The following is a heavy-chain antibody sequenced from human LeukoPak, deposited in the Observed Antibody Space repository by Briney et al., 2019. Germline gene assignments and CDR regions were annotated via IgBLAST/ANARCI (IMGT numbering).Heavy chain of an antibody. J-gene: IGHJ6*02. Sequence: SETLSLTCTVSGCSISSSSYYWGWIRQPPGKGLEWIGSIYYSGSTYYNPSLKSRVTISVDTSKNQFSLKLSSVTAADTAVYYCARLNIAVAGRDYYYGMDVWGQGTTVTVSS. CDR3: ARLNIAVAGRDYYYGMDV. CDR1: GCSISSSSYY. D-gene: IGHD6-19*01. V-gene: IGHV4-39*01. CDR2: IYYSGST.